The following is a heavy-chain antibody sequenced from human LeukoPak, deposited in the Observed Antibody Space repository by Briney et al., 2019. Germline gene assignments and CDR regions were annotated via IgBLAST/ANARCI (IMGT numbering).Heavy chain of an antibody. CDR3: ARSDYLHN. CDR2: SKYDGSTK. J-gene: IGHJ3*01. D-gene: IGHD3-16*01. V-gene: IGHV3-74*01. Sequence: GGSLRLSCEASGFSLSGSWMHWVRQAPGKGLMWVSQSKYDGSTKSYAASVRGRFTISRDNAKNTLYLHMDSLRAEDTAVYYCARSDYLHNWGQGTMVVVSA. CDR1: GFSLSGSW.